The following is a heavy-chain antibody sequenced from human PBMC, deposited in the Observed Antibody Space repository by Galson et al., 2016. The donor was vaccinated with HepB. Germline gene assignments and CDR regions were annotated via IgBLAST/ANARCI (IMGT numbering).Heavy chain of an antibody. CDR3: AKNDILTGYSAFDY. V-gene: IGHV3-30*18. Sequence: SLRLSCAASGFTFSSYGMNWVRQAPGKGLEWVAVISYDGSKKYYADSAKGRFAISRDNSKNTLYLQMNSLRAEDTAAYYCAKNDILTGYSAFDYWGQGTLVTVSS. J-gene: IGHJ4*02. CDR1: GFTFSSYG. CDR2: ISYDGSKK. D-gene: IGHD3-9*01.